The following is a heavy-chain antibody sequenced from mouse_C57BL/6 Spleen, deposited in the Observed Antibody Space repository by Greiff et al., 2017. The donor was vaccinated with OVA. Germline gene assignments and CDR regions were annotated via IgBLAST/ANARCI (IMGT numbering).Heavy chain of an antibody. CDR1: GFNIKNTY. Sequence: VQLQQSVAELVRPGASVKLSCTASGFNIKNTYMHWVKQRPEQGLEWIGRIDPANGNTKYAPKFKGKATITADTSSNTAYLQLSSLTSEDTAIYYCARDAYDGYYVYAMDDWGQGTSVTVSS. J-gene: IGHJ4*01. CDR3: ARDAYDGYYVYAMDD. V-gene: IGHV14-3*01. D-gene: IGHD2-3*01. CDR2: IDPANGNT.